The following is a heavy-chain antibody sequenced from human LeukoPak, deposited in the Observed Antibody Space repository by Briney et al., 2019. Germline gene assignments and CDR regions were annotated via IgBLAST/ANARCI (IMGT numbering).Heavy chain of an antibody. Sequence: PGGSLRLSCAASGFTFSSYNMNWVRQAPGKGLEWVSSISSSSSYKYYADSVKGRFTISRDNAKNSLYLQMNSLRAEDTAVYYCARDLLVQIFGPTYYYGMDVWGQGTTVTVSS. CDR3: ARDLLVQIFGPTYYYGMDV. D-gene: IGHD3-3*01. V-gene: IGHV3-21*01. J-gene: IGHJ6*02. CDR2: ISSSSSYK. CDR1: GFTFSSYN.